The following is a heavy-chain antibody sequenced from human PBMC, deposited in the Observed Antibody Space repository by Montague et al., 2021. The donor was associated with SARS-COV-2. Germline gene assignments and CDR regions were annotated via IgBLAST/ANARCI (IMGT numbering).Heavy chain of an antibody. V-gene: IGHV4-34*01. Sequence: SETLSLTCAVYGGSFSGYYWSWIRQPPEKGLEWIGEINQSGRTNNPSLKSRVIISVDTSKNQFSLKLSSVTAADTAVYYCARRGSSVWGVTVSAELDYWGQGILVIVSS. CDR2: INQSGRT. CDR1: GGSFSGYY. J-gene: IGHJ4*02. D-gene: IGHD3-10*01. CDR3: ARRGSSVWGVTVSAELDY.